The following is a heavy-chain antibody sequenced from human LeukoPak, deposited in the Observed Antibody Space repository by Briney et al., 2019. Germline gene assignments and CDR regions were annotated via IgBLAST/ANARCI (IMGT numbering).Heavy chain of an antibody. V-gene: IGHV1-69*13. J-gene: IGHJ5*02. CDR3: ARDYYGSETRFDP. CDR2: IIPIFGTA. Sequence: SVKVSCKASGGAFSSYAISWVRQAPGQGLEWMGGIIPIFGTANYAQKFQGRVTITADESTSTAYMELSSLRSEDTAVYYCARDYYGSETRFDPWGQGTLVTVSS. CDR1: GGAFSSYA. D-gene: IGHD3-10*01.